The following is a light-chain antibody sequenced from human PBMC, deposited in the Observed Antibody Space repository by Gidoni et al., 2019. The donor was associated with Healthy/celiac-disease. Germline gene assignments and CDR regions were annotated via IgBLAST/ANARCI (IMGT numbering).Light chain of an antibody. Sequence: DIVMTQSPDSLAVSLGERSTINCKSSQSVLYSSNNKNYLAWYQQKPGQPPKLLIYWASTRESGVPDRFSGSGSGTDFTLTISSLQAEYVAVYYCQQYYSTPLTFGGRTKVEIK. CDR3: QQYYSTPLT. CDR2: WAS. J-gene: IGKJ4*01. V-gene: IGKV4-1*01. CDR1: QSVLYSSNNKNY.